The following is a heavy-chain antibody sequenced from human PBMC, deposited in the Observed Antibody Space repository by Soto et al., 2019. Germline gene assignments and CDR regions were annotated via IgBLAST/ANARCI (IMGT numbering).Heavy chain of an antibody. CDR1: GFTFSSYG. Sequence: QVQLVESGGGVVQPGRSLRLSCAASGFTFSSYGMHWVRQAPGKGLEWVAVISYDGSNKYYADSVKGRFTISRDNSKNTLYLQMNSLRAEDTGVYYCANMLADGAYWGPGTLGTVSS. D-gene: IGHD2-8*01. CDR3: ANMLADGAY. CDR2: ISYDGSNK. V-gene: IGHV3-30*18. J-gene: IGHJ4*02.